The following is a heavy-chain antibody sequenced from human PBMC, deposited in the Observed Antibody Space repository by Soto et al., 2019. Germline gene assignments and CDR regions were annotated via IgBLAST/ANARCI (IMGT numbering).Heavy chain of an antibody. V-gene: IGHV3-23*01. J-gene: IGHJ5*02. CDR3: AKDPVVEYGITISP. CDR2: ISGSGGST. Sequence: GGSLRLSCGASGFTFSSYAMSWVRPAPGKGLEWVSAISGSGGSTYYADSVKGRFTISRDNSKNTLYLQMNSLRAEDTAVYYRAKDPVVEYGITISPWGQGTLVTVSS. CDR1: GFTFSSYA. D-gene: IGHD3-3*01.